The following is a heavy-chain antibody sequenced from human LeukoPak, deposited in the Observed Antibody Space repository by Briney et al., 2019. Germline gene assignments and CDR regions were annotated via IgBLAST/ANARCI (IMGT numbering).Heavy chain of an antibody. V-gene: IGHV3-73*01. CDR1: GFTFSDSA. CDR2: IRSKARSYAT. Sequence: GGSLRLSCAASGFTFSDSAVHWVRQASGKGLEWVGRIRSKARSYATAYAASVKGRFTISRDDSETTAYLQMNSLKTEDTAVYYCTHYYDGSGYYGAFGSWGQGTMVTVSS. J-gene: IGHJ3*02. CDR3: THYYDGSGYYGAFGS. D-gene: IGHD3-22*01.